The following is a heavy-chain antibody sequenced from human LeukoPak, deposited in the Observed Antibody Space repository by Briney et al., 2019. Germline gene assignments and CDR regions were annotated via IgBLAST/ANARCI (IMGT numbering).Heavy chain of an antibody. CDR2: INHSGST. CDR3: AREGSGSWSFDY. D-gene: IGHD1-26*01. CDR1: GGSFSGYY. Sequence: SETLSLTCAVYGGSFSGYYWSWIRQPPGKGLEWIGEINHSGSTNYNPSLKSRVTMSVDTSKNQFSLKLSSVTAADTAVYYCAREGSGSWSFDYWDQGTLVTVSS. J-gene: IGHJ4*02. V-gene: IGHV4-34*01.